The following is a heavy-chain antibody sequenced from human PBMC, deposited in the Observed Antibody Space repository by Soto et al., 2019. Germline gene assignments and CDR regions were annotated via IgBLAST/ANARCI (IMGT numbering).Heavy chain of an antibody. V-gene: IGHV1-2*02. CDR3: ARERFQVISDGMDV. D-gene: IGHD2-21*01. Sequence: GASVKVTFKASRYTFTGYYVHWVREAPGQGLEGMGWINPETGGTSYAQKFQGRVTLSRDTSINTAYLELSSLRFDDAAVYFCARERFQVISDGMDVWGQGTTVTVSS. CDR2: INPETGGT. J-gene: IGHJ6*02. CDR1: RYTFTGYY.